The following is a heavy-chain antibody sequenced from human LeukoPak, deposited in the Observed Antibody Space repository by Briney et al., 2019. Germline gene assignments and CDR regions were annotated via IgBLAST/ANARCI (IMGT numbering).Heavy chain of an antibody. Sequence: ASVKVSCKASGGTFSSYAISWVRQAPGQGLEWMGRIIPIFVTANYAQKFQGRVTITTDESTSTAYMELSSLRSEDTAVYYCAAVIAVAGFDYWGQGTLVTVSS. CDR3: AAVIAVAGFDY. D-gene: IGHD6-19*01. V-gene: IGHV1-69*05. CDR2: IIPIFVTA. J-gene: IGHJ4*02. CDR1: GGTFSSYA.